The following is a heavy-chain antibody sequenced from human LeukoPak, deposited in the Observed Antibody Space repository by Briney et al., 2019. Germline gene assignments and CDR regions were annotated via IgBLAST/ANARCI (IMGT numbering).Heavy chain of an antibody. CDR2: INPSGGST. CDR1: GYTSTSYY. D-gene: IGHD5-18*01. J-gene: IGHJ4*02. CDR3: ATDRRSRILSD. V-gene: IGHV1-46*01. Sequence: ASVKVSCKASGYTSTSYYIHWVRQAPGQGLEWMGIINPSGGSTSYAQKFQGRVTMTRDTSTDTAYMELSSLRSEDTAVYYCATDRRSRILSDWGQGTLVTVSS.